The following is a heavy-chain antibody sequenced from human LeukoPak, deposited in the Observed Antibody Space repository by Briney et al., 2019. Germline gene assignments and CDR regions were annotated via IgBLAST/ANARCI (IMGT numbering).Heavy chain of an antibody. V-gene: IGHV4-31*03. J-gene: IGHJ3*02. CDR2: IYYSGST. CDR3: ATTTTSIVVVPAAGAFDI. Sequence: SETLSLTCTVSGGSISSGGYYWSWIRQHPGKGLEWIGYIYYSGSTYYNPSLKSRVTISVDTSKNQFSLKLSSVTAADTAVYYCATTTTSIVVVPAAGAFDIWGQGTMVTVSS. D-gene: IGHD2-2*01. CDR1: GGSISSGGYY.